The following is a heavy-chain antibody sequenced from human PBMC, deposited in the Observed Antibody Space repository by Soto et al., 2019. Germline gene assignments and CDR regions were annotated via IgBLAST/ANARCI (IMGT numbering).Heavy chain of an antibody. CDR2: LSRGGGST. J-gene: IGHJ3*02. CDR3: ARDGQYRTDGFDI. D-gene: IGHD5-12*01. Sequence: EAQLLESGGELIQPGGSLRLSCAASGFTYSSHGMSWVRQAPGKGLEWLAGLSRGGGSTYYADSEKGRFTISRDNSKNTLDLIMNSLRVEDTALYYCARDGQYRTDGFDIWGQGTMVTVSS. CDR1: GFTYSSHG. V-gene: IGHV3-23*01.